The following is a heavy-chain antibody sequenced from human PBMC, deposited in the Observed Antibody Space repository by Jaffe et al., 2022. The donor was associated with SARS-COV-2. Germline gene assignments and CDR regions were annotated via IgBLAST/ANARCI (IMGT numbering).Heavy chain of an antibody. CDR3: AGGFRADSYYYMDV. Sequence: EVQLVESGGGLVQPGGSLRLSCAASGITFSSCAMTWVRQAPGKGLEWVSTITGGGSATRYADSVKGRFTISRDNSMNTMYLQMNSLRAEDTAVYYCAGGFRADSYYYMDVWGKGTTVTVSS. J-gene: IGHJ6*03. D-gene: IGHD3-16*01. V-gene: IGHV3-23*04. CDR1: GITFSSCA. CDR2: ITGGGSAT.